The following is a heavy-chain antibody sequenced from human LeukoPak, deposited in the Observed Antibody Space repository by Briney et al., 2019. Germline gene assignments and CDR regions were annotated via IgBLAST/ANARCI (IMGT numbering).Heavy chain of an antibody. CDR2: ISYDGSNK. CDR1: GFTFSSYG. V-gene: IGHV3-30*03. Sequence: GGSLRLSCAASGFTFSSYGMHWVRQAPGKGLEWVAVISYDGSNKYYADSVKGRFTISRDNSKNTLYLQMNGLRAEDTAVYYCARRYFDYWGQGTLVTVSS. CDR3: ARRYFDY. J-gene: IGHJ4*02.